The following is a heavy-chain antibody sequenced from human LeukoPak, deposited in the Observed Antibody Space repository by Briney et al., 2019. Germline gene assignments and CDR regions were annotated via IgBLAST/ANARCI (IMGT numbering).Heavy chain of an antibody. Sequence: GGSLRLSCAASGFTFSSYEMNWVRQAPGKGLEWVSYISSSGSTIYYADSVKGRFTISRDNAKNSLYLQMNSLRAEDMALYYCAKGSSGWYYYFDYWGQGTLVTVSS. V-gene: IGHV3-48*03. CDR2: ISSSGSTI. CDR3: AKGSSGWYYYFDY. CDR1: GFTFSSYE. D-gene: IGHD6-19*01. J-gene: IGHJ4*02.